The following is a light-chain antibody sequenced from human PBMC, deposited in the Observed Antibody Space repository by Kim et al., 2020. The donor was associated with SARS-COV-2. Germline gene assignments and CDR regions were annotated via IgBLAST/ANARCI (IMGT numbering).Light chain of an antibody. V-gene: IGKV1-12*01. CDR2: EAS. CDR1: QRISDC. J-gene: IGKJ1*01. Sequence: AAVGDRVTSTCRPSQRISDCLAWYQQKPGKAPKLLIYEASSMQSGVPSRFSGSGSGTDFTLTISSLQPEDFATYYCQQTDSFPWTFGQGTKVDIK. CDR3: QQTDSFPWT.